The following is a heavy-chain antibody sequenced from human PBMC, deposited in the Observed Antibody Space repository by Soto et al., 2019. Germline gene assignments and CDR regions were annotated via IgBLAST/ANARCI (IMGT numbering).Heavy chain of an antibody. V-gene: IGHV1-69*01. D-gene: IGHD3-3*01. Sequence: QVQLVQSGAEVKKPGSSVKVSCKASGGTFSSYAISWVRQAPGQGLEWMGGIIPIFGTANYAQKFQGRVTITADESTSTAYMELSSLRSVYTAVYYCPRSTRITIFGVYYYYGMDVWGQGTTVTVSS. CDR2: IIPIFGTA. J-gene: IGHJ6*02. CDR3: PRSTRITIFGVYYYYGMDV. CDR1: GGTFSSYA.